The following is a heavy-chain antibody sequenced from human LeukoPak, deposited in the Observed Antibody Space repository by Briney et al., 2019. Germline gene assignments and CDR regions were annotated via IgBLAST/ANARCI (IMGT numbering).Heavy chain of an antibody. CDR3: ARTKSGWYWFDP. V-gene: IGHV3-66*02. J-gene: IGHJ5*02. D-gene: IGHD6-19*01. CDR2: IYSGGST. Sequence: GGSLRLSCAASGFTVSSNYMSWVRQAPGKGLEWVSVIYSGGSTYYADSVKGRFTISRDNSKNTLYLQMNSLRAEDTAVYYCARTKSGWYWFDPWGQGTLVTVSS. CDR1: GFTVSSNY.